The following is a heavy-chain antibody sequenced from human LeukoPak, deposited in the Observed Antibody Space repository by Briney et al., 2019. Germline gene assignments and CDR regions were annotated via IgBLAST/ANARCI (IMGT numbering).Heavy chain of an antibody. J-gene: IGHJ6*03. V-gene: IGHV3-23*01. CDR3: AKSGECGYDYYYYYYMDV. CDR1: GFTFSSYA. D-gene: IGHD5-12*01. CDR2: ISGSGGST. Sequence: PGGSLRLSCAASGFTFSSYAMSWVRQAPGKGLEWVSAISGSGGSTYYADSVKGRFTISRDNSKNTLYLQMNSLRAEDTAVYYCAKSGECGYDYYYYYYMDVWGKGTTVTVSS.